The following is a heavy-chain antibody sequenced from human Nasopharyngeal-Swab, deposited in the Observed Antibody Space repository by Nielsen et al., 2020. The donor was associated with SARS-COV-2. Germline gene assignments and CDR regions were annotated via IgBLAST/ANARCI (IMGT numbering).Heavy chain of an antibody. D-gene: IGHD6-19*01. J-gene: IGHJ6*02. V-gene: IGHV1-24*01. CDR2: FDPEDGET. Sequence: ASVKVSCKVSGYTLTELSMHWVRQAPGKGLEWMGGFDPEDGETIYAQKFQGRVTMTEDTSTDTAYMELSSLRSEGTAVYYCATGIAVAGYYYYYGMDVWGQGTTVTVSS. CDR1: GYTLTELS. CDR3: ATGIAVAGYYYYYGMDV.